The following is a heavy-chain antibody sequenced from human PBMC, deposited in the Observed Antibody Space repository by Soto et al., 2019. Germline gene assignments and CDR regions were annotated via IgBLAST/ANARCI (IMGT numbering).Heavy chain of an antibody. V-gene: IGHV4-59*01. CDR3: ARDRYFYDSRGYYRTLDS. J-gene: IGHJ5*01. Sequence: PSETLSLTCSISGGSFSNDYWTWIRQSPGKGLEWIGYIFHSGITDYNPSVKSRVTISIDKSRNLFSLTLTSVTAADTAVYYCARDRYFYDSRGYYRTLDSWGQGTLVTV. CDR1: GGSFSNDY. D-gene: IGHD3-22*01. CDR2: IFHSGIT.